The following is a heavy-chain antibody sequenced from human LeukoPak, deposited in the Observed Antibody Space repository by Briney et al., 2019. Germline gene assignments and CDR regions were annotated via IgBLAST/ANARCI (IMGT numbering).Heavy chain of an antibody. J-gene: IGHJ4*02. V-gene: IGHV3-7*01. D-gene: IGHD5-12*01. CDR2: MRRDGNEI. CDR3: GRRGYSGYGLLDD. CDR1: GFTFSTYW. Sequence: GGSLRLSCSASGFTFSTYWMSWVRQAPGKGLEWVANMRRDGNEIYYLDSVRGRFTISRDNAKNSLYLQMNSLRAEDTAVYYCGRRGYSGYGLLDDWGQGTLVTVSS.